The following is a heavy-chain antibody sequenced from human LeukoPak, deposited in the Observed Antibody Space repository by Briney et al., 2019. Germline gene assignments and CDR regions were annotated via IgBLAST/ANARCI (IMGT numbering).Heavy chain of an antibody. CDR3: ARRDDHNGRDY. CDR1: GFTFSSYA. J-gene: IGHJ4*02. D-gene: IGHD5-24*01. V-gene: IGHV3-30*14. CDR2: ISYDGSNK. Sequence: GRSLRLSCAASGFTFSSYAMHWVRQAPGKGLEWVAVISYDGSNKYYADSVKGRFTISRDNSKNTVYLQMNSLRAEDTAMYYCARRDDHNGRDYWGQGTLVTVSS.